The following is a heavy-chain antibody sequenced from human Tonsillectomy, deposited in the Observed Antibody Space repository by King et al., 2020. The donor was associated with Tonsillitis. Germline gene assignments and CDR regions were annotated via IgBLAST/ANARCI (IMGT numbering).Heavy chain of an antibody. CDR2: IYYSGST. CDR1: GGSISSSSYY. D-gene: IGHD5-12*01. J-gene: IGHJ4*02. Sequence: QLQESGPGLVKPSETLSLTCTVSGGSISSSSYYWGWIRQPPGKGLEWIGSIYYSGSTYYNPSLKSRVTISVDTSKNQFSLKLSSVTAAATAVYYCASLQSGSGPPYFDYWGQGTLVTVSS. V-gene: IGHV4-39*01. CDR3: ASLQSGSGPPYFDY.